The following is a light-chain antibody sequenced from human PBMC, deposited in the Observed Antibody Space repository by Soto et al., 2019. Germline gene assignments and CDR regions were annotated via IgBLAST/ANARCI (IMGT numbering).Light chain of an antibody. V-gene: IGLV1-40*01. CDR1: SSDIGAGFD. CDR3: QSYENSRTGFYV. CDR2: GNT. Sequence: QSVLTQPTSVSGAPGQRVTISCTGSSSDIGAGFDVHWYQHLPGTAPKLLIYGNTNRPSGVPDRFSGSKSGTSASLVITGLQADDEADYYCQSYENSRTGFYVFGTGTKLTVL. J-gene: IGLJ1*01.